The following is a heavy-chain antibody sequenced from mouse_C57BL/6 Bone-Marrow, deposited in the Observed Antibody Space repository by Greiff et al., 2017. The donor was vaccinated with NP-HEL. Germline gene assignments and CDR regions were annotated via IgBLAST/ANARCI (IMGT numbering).Heavy chain of an antibody. Sequence: EVQRVESGGGLVKPGGSLKLSCAASGFTFSSYAMSWVRQTPEKRLEWVATISDGGSYTYYPDNVKGRFTISRDNAKNNLYLQMSHLKSEDTAMYYCARLGWAWFAYWGQGTLVTVSA. J-gene: IGHJ3*01. V-gene: IGHV5-4*01. CDR2: ISDGGSYT. CDR1: GFTFSSYA. D-gene: IGHD4-1*01. CDR3: ARLGWAWFAY.